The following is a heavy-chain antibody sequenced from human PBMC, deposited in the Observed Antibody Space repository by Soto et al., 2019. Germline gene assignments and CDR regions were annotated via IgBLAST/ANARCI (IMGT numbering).Heavy chain of an antibody. Sequence: QVQLVQSGAEVKKPGSSVKVSCKASGGTFSSYAISWVRQAPGQGLEWMGGIIPIFGTANYAQKFQGRVTITADESTSTAYMELSSLRSEDTAVYYCARSYCISTSCYGGWFDPWGQGTLVTVSS. D-gene: IGHD2-2*01. CDR2: IIPIFGTA. CDR1: GGTFSSYA. V-gene: IGHV1-69*12. CDR3: ARSYCISTSCYGGWFDP. J-gene: IGHJ5*02.